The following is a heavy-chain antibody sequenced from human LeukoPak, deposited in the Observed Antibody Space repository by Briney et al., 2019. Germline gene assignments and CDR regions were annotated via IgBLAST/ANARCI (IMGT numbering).Heavy chain of an antibody. D-gene: IGHD3-10*01. CDR2: IYFTGTI. J-gene: IGHJ5*02. CDR3: ARDSGTTGEVKFDP. Sequence: PSETLTLTCTASGGGGSISSHYWSWIRQPAGKGLEWIGRIYFTGTITYNPSLESRVTMSIDTSKNQFSLKLNSLTAADTAVYYCARDSGTTGEVKFDPWGQGTLVTVSS. CDR1: GGGGSISSHY. V-gene: IGHV4-4*07.